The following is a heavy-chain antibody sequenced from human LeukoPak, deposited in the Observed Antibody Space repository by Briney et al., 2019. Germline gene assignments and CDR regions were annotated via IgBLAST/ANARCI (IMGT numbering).Heavy chain of an antibody. D-gene: IGHD5-24*01. CDR2: IIPIFGIA. V-gene: IGHV1-69*04. CDR1: GGTFSSYA. J-gene: IGHJ4*02. CDR3: AREAIRDGYQTDY. Sequence: ASVKVSCKASGGTFSSYAISWVRQAPGQGLEWMGRIIPIFGIANYAQKFQGRVTITADKSTSTAYMELSSLRSEDTAVYYCAREAIRDGYQTDYWGQGTLVTVSP.